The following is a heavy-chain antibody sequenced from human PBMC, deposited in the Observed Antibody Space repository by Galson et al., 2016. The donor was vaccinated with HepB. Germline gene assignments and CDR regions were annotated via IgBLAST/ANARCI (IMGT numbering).Heavy chain of an antibody. V-gene: IGHV3-23*01. CDR3: AKAYYYDSTDHYPTSYWYFDL. J-gene: IGHJ2*01. Sequence: SLRLSCAASGITFNSYAMTWVRQAPGKGLEWVAAISGSGGSTYYTDSVRGRFTISRDNSKSTLYLQMSSLRADDTAVYYCAKAYYYDSTDHYPTSYWYFDLWGRGTLVTVSS. CDR1: GITFNSYA. D-gene: IGHD3-22*01. CDR2: ISGSGGST.